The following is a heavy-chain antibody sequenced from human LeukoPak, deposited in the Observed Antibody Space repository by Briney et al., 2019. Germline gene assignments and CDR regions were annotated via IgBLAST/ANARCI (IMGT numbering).Heavy chain of an antibody. J-gene: IGHJ6*02. Sequence: ASVKVSCKASGGTFSSYAISWVRQAPGQGLEWMGGIIPIFGTANYAQKFQGRVTITADESTSTAYMELSSLRSEDTAVYYCAREYGSEVGGLFREYYGMDVWGQGTTVTVSS. CDR2: IIPIFGTA. CDR1: GGTFSSYA. V-gene: IGHV1-69*13. D-gene: IGHD3-10*01. CDR3: AREYGSEVGGLFREYYGMDV.